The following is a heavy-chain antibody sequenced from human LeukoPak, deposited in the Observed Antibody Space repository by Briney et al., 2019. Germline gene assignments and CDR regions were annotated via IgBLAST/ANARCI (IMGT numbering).Heavy chain of an antibody. D-gene: IGHD3-10*01. V-gene: IGHV3-23*04. J-gene: IGHJ6*02. CDR1: EFTFSSFA. Sequence: GGSLRLSCAASEFTFSSFAMNWVRQAPGKGLEWVSGTSDNADPVKGRFTMSRDNSKKTLFLQMDSLRAEDTAVYYCAKGGSGFGFYYGMDVWGQGTTVTVSS. CDR3: AKGGSGFGFYYGMDV. CDR2: TSD.